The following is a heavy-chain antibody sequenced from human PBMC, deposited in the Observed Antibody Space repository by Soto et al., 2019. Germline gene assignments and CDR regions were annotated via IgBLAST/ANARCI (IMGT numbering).Heavy chain of an antibody. Sequence: GGSLRLSCAGSGFTFSTHAMNWVRQAPGKGLEWVSAIDRGGFSTYYADSVKGRFTISRDNSKNTVYLQMDNLRAEDTALYYCAKDPRGVTMTDYWGQGTLVTVSS. CDR1: GFTFSTHA. CDR3: AKDPRGVTMTDY. CDR2: IDRGGFST. J-gene: IGHJ4*02. D-gene: IGHD3-10*01. V-gene: IGHV3-23*01.